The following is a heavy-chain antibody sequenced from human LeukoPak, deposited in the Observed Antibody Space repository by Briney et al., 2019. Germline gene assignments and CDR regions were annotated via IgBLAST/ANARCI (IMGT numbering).Heavy chain of an antibody. CDR1: GYTFTSYV. D-gene: IGHD1-26*01. Sequence: GASVKVSCKASGYTFTSYVISWVRQAPGHGLEWMGWISAYNGNTNYAQKLQGRVTMTTDTSTSTAYMELRSLRSDDTAVYYCARDCSIVGAAPDGYWGQGTLVTVSS. CDR3: ARDCSIVGAAPDGY. CDR2: ISAYNGNT. V-gene: IGHV1-18*01. J-gene: IGHJ4*02.